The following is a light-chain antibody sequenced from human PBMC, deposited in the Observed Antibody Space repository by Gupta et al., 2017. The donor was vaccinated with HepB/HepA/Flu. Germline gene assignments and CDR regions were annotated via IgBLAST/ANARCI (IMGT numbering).Light chain of an antibody. CDR3: ATWDDSLNAWV. CDR1: SSNIGSNT. CDR2: NNI. J-gene: IGLJ3*02. Sequence: QSVLTQPPSASGTPGQRVTISCSGTSSNIGSNTVTWYQQLPGTAPKLLIYNNIHRPSRVPDRFSGSKSGTSASLAIGGLQSEDEADYYCATWDDSLNAWVFGGGTKLTVL. V-gene: IGLV1-44*01.